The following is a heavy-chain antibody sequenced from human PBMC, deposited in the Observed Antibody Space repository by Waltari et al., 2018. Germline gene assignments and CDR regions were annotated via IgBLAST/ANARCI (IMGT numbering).Heavy chain of an antibody. CDR3: TTDRFTMFGVVTIYYFDY. CDR1: GFTFSNAW. J-gene: IGHJ4*02. CDR2: IKSKSGGEAT. V-gene: IGHV3-15*01. Sequence: EVQLVESGGGLVKPGGSLRLSCAASGFTFSNAWMSWVRQAPGKGREWVGRIKSKSGGEATDYAAPVKGRFSISRDDSKNTLFLQMNSLKTEDTAVYYCTTDRFTMFGVVTIYYFDYWGQGTLVTVSS. D-gene: IGHD3-3*01.